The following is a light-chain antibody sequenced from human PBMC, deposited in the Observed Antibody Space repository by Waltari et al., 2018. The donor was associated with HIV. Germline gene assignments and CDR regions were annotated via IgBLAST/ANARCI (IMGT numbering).Light chain of an antibody. V-gene: IGLV1-44*01. CDR2: NNN. Sequence: HSILTQPPSASATPGQRITISCSGSSSNIGSNTVNWYQHLPGAAPKLLRYNNNMRPSGVPDRFSGSKSGTSASLAISGLQSEDEADYYCATWDDSLNGPVFGGGTKLTVL. J-gene: IGLJ2*01. CDR3: ATWDDSLNGPV. CDR1: SSNIGSNT.